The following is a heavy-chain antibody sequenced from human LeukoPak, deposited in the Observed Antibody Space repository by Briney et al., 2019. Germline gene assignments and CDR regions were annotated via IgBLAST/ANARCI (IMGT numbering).Heavy chain of an antibody. Sequence: SETLSLTCTVSGGSISSYYWSWIRQPPGKGLEWIGYIYYSGSTNYNPSLKSRVTISVDTSKNQFSLKLNSVTAADTAVYYCARRYDMLTGYRAFDIWGQGAMVTDSS. J-gene: IGHJ3*02. V-gene: IGHV4-59*08. CDR1: GGSISSYY. CDR3: ARRYDMLTGYRAFDI. CDR2: IYYSGST. D-gene: IGHD3-9*01.